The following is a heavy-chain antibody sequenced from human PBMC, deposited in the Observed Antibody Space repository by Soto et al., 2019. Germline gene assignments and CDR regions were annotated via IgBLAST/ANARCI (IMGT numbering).Heavy chain of an antibody. V-gene: IGHV1-3*01. CDR3: ARQAGVRIAHPDKYFDY. Sequence: QVQLVQSGAEVKKPGASVKVSCKASGYTFTSYAMHWVRQAPGQRLEWMGWINAGNGNTKYSQKFQGRVTITRDTSASTAYMELSSLRSEDTAVYYCARQAGVRIAHPDKYFDYWGQGTLVTVSS. D-gene: IGHD3-3*01. CDR2: INAGNGNT. J-gene: IGHJ4*02. CDR1: GYTFTSYA.